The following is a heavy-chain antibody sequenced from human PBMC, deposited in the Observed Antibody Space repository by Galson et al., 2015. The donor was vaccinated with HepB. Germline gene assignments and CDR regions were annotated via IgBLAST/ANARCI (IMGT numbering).Heavy chain of an antibody. Sequence: ETLSLTCTVSGGSISSYYWSWIRQPPGKGLEWIAYISYSGSTNYNPSLKSRVTISIDTSKNQFSLKLSSVTAADTAVYYCARYLVRGAYGQTQNNWFDPWGQGTLVTVSS. V-gene: IGHV4-59*08. CDR2: ISYSGST. J-gene: IGHJ5*02. CDR1: GGSISSYY. D-gene: IGHD3-10*01. CDR3: ARYLVRGAYGQTQNNWFDP.